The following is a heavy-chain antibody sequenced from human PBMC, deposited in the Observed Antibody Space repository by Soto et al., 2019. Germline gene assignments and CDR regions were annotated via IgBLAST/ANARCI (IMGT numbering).Heavy chain of an antibody. CDR1: GFSFDTYA. CDR3: GKIGMTTINPDY. J-gene: IGHJ4*02. V-gene: IGHV3-23*01. D-gene: IGHD5-12*01. CDR2: ISGSGGNT. Sequence: EAQLLESGGGLVQPGGSLRLCCAASGFSFDTYAMSWVRQAPGKGLEWVSSISGSGGNTYHADSVKGRFTISRDNSKNILYLQMTSLRAEDRALYYFGKIGMTTINPDYWGQGTQVIVSS.